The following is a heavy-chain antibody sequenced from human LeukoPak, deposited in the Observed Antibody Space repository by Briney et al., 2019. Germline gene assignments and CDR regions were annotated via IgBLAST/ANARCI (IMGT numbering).Heavy chain of an antibody. Sequence: ASVTVSCKASGYTFSGFYIHWVRQAPGQGLEWMGWIDPNSGGTNYAQKFQGRVTLTRDTSITTAYMELSSLRSDDTAVYYCARLITMARNWFDPWGQGNLVTVSP. CDR2: IDPNSGGT. CDR1: GYTFSGFY. CDR3: ARLITMARNWFDP. V-gene: IGHV1-2*02. J-gene: IGHJ5*02. D-gene: IGHD3-3*01.